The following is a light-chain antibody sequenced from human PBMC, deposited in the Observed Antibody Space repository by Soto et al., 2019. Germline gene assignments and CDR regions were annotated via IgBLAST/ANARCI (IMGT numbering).Light chain of an antibody. V-gene: IGLV2-14*01. J-gene: IGLJ3*02. CDR3: SSYTKTGGVV. CDR2: EVT. CDR1: SSDVGGYNY. Sequence: QSALTQPASVSGSPGQSITISCTGTSSDVGGYNYVSWYQLHPGKAPKLLIYEVTNRPSGVSHRFSGSKAGNTASVTISGLQAEDEAHYYCSSYTKTGGVVFGGGTKVTVL.